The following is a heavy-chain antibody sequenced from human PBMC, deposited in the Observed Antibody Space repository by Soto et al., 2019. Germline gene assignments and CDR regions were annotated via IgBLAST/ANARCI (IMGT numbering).Heavy chain of an antibody. V-gene: IGHV4-4*07. CDR1: GGSINNYY. CDR3: ARGLGGYDQLFDC. J-gene: IGHJ4*02. Sequence: SETLSLTCTVSGGSINNYYWSWIRQPAGKGLEWIGRIDTSGSTNYNPSLKSRVTMSVDTSKNQFSLKLSSVTAADTAVYYCARGLGGYDQLFDCWGQGTLVTVSS. CDR2: IDTSGST. D-gene: IGHD5-12*01.